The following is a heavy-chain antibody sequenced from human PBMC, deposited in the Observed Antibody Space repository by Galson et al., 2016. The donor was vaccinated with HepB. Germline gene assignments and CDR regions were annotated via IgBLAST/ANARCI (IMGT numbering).Heavy chain of an antibody. CDR1: GFTFTSSA. D-gene: IGHD2-2*01. CDR3: AAVLDCGNVNCYPPRDY. Sequence: SVKVSCKASGFTFTSSAVQWVRQARGQRLEWIGWTVVGSGNTNYAQKFQERVTVTRDMSTATVYMELSSLRPEDTAIYYCAAVLDCGNVNCYPPRDYWGQGTLVTVSS. J-gene: IGHJ4*02. V-gene: IGHV1-58*01. CDR2: TVVGSGNT.